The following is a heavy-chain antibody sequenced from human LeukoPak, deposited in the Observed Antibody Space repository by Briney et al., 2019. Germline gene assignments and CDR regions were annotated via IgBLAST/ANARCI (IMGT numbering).Heavy chain of an antibody. D-gene: IGHD3-10*01. V-gene: IGHV3-64D*06. CDR3: VKVSSHYYGSGVPGLYFDY. J-gene: IGHJ4*02. Sequence: AGGSLRLSCSASGFTFSSYAMHWVRQAPGKGLESVSAISSNGGSTYYADSVKGRFTISRDNSKNTLYLQMSSLRAEDTAVYYCVKVSSHYYGSGVPGLYFDYWGQGTLVTVSS. CDR1: GFTFSSYA. CDR2: ISSNGGST.